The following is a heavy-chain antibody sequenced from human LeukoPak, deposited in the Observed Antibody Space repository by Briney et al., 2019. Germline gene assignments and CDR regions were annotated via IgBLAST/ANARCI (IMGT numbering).Heavy chain of an antibody. CDR1: GYTFTGYY. CDR2: INPNSGGT. J-gene: IGHJ3*02. Sequence: ASVKVSCKASGYTFTGYYMHWVRQAPGQGLEWMGWINPNSGGTNYAQKFQGRVTMTRDTSISTAYMELSRLRSDDTAVYYCATDLAYYYDSSGYDAFDIWGQGTMVTVSS. CDR3: ATDLAYYYDSSGYDAFDI. D-gene: IGHD3-22*01. V-gene: IGHV1-2*02.